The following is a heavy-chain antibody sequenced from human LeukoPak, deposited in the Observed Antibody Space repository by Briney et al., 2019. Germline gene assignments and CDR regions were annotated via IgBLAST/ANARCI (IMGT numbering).Heavy chain of an antibody. D-gene: IGHD6-13*01. CDR3: AREVLIAAAGNGGIYYYYYYMDV. V-gene: IGHV1-18*01. CDR2: ISAYNGNT. Sequence: APVKVSCKASGYTFTSYGISWVRQAPGQGLEWMGWISAYNGNTNYAQKLQGRVTMTTDTSTSTAYMELRGLRSDDTAVYYCAREVLIAAAGNGGIYYYYYYMDVWGKGTTVTVSS. CDR1: GYTFTSYG. J-gene: IGHJ6*03.